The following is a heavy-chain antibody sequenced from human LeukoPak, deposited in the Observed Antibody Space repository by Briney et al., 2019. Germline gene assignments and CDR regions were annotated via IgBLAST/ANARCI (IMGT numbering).Heavy chain of an antibody. D-gene: IGHD3-16*02. V-gene: IGHV1-8*01. J-gene: IGHJ3*02. CDR3: ARVGITFGGVIADDAFDI. Sequence: GASVKVSCKASGYTFTSYDINWVRQATGQGLEWMGWMNPNSGNTGYAQKFQGRVTMTRNTSISTAYMELSSLRSEDTAVYYCARVGITFGGVIADDAFDIWGQGTMVTVSS. CDR2: MNPNSGNT. CDR1: GYTFTSYD.